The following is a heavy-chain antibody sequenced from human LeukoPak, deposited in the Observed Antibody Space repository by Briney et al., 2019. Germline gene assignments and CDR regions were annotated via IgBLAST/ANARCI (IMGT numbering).Heavy chain of an antibody. J-gene: IGHJ4*02. CDR3: ASLACSRGSCYSELIDY. D-gene: IGHD2-15*01. V-gene: IGHV3-48*02. CDR2: ISSSSSTI. CDR1: GFTFSSYS. Sequence: PGGSLRLSCAASGFTFSSYSMNWVRQAPGKGLEWVSYISSSSSTIYYADSVKGRFTISRDNAKNSLYLQMNSLRDEDTAVYYCASLACSRGSCYSELIDYWGQGTLVTVSS.